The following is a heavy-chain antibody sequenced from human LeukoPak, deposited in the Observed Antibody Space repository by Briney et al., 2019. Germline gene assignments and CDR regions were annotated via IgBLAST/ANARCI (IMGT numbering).Heavy chain of an antibody. D-gene: IGHD3-10*01. Sequence: ASVKVSCKASGYTFTSYEFNWVRQATGQGLEWLGWMNPNSGNTGYAQKFHGRLTMTRNTSISTAYMELSSLTSEDTAVYYCARMYYYSSGTDNWFDPWGQGTLVTVSS. CDR3: ARMYYYSSGTDNWFDP. CDR2: MNPNSGNT. CDR1: GYTFTSYE. J-gene: IGHJ5*02. V-gene: IGHV1-8*01.